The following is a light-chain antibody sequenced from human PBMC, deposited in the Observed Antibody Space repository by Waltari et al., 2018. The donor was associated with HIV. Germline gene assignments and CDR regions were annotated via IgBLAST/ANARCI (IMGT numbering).Light chain of an antibody. CDR1: SSDVGGYNY. J-gene: IGLJ3*02. V-gene: IGLV2-14*01. CDR3: NSYTISSTLGV. Sequence: QSALTQPASVSGSPGPSITISCTGTSSDVGGYNYVSWYQQHPGNAPKLMIYEVTNRPSGVSNRFSASKSGNTSSLTISGLQAEDEADYYCNSYTISSTLGVFGGGTKLTVL. CDR2: EVT.